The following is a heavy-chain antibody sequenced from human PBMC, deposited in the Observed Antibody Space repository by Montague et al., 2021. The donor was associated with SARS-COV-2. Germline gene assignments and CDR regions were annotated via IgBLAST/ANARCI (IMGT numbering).Heavy chain of an antibody. Sequence: SETLSLTCAVYGGSFSGYYWSWIRQPPGKGLEWIGEINHSGSTNYNPSLKSRVTISVDTSKNQFSLKLSSVTAADTAVYYCARVTRTIKLLWFGDGSIRYYFDYWGQGTLVTVSS. D-gene: IGHD3-10*01. J-gene: IGHJ4*02. CDR3: ARVTRTIKLLWFGDGSIRYYFDY. V-gene: IGHV4-34*01. CDR2: INHSGST. CDR1: GGSFSGYY.